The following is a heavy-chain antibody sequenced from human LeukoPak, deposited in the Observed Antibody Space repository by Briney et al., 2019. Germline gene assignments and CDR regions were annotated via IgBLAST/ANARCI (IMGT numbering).Heavy chain of an antibody. Sequence: GGSLRLSCAASGFTFSSYNMNWVRQAPGKGLEWVSVTYSGGSTYYADSVKGRFTISRHNSKNTLYLQMNSLRAEDTAVYYCARGVGYYGSGSYGNYYYGMDVWGQGTTVTVSS. V-gene: IGHV3-53*04. CDR3: ARGVGYYGSGSYGNYYYGMDV. J-gene: IGHJ6*02. CDR1: GFTFSSYN. D-gene: IGHD3-10*01. CDR2: TYSGGST.